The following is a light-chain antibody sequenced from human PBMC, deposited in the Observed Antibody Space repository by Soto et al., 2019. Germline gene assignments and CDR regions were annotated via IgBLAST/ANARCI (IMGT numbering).Light chain of an antibody. CDR2: SAS. CDR1: QGIRDD. V-gene: IGKV1-17*01. Sequence: DIQMTQSPSSLSASVGDRVTITCRASQGIRDDLGWYQQQPGKAPKRLIYSASRLQSGVPSRFSGSGSGTDFPLTISTLQPEDFATSYCLQHNTYPRTFGQGTKVEIK. J-gene: IGKJ2*01. CDR3: LQHNTYPRT.